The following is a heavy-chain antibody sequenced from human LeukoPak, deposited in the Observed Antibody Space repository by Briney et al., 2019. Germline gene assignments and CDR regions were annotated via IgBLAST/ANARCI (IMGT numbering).Heavy chain of an antibody. V-gene: IGHV1-24*01. Sequence: VASVKVSCKVSGYTLTELSMHWVRQAPGKGLEWMGGFDPEDGETIYAQKFQGRVTMTEDTSTDTAYMELSSLRSEDTAVYYCATDSGGYDGYYMDVWGKGTTVTISS. D-gene: IGHD1-26*01. CDR1: GYTLTELS. J-gene: IGHJ6*03. CDR3: ATDSGGYDGYYMDV. CDR2: FDPEDGET.